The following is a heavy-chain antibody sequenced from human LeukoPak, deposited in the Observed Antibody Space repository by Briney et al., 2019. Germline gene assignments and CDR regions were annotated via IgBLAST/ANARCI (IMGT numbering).Heavy chain of an antibody. CDR1: GGPFSGYY. V-gene: IGHV4-34*01. D-gene: IGHD5-12*01. J-gene: IGHJ5*02. Sequence: SETLPLTCAVYGGPFSGYYWSWIRQPPGKGLEWIGEVNHSGSTNYNPSLKSRVTISVDTSKNQFSLKLSSVTAADTAVYYCARGGYNSRRDNWFDPWGQGTLVTVSS. CDR2: VNHSGST. CDR3: ARGGYNSRRDNWFDP.